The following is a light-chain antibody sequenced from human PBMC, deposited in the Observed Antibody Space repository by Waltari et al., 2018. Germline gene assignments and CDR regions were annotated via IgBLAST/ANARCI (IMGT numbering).Light chain of an antibody. Sequence: IVLTQSPGTLSLSPGERATLSCRASPSIASSYFAWYQQRPGQAPRLLIYSASNRASGVPDRFSGSGSRTDFTLTISRLEPEDFALYYCQHYGTSRTFGQGSKVEMK. CDR2: SAS. V-gene: IGKV3-20*01. J-gene: IGKJ1*01. CDR3: QHYGTSRT. CDR1: PSIASSY.